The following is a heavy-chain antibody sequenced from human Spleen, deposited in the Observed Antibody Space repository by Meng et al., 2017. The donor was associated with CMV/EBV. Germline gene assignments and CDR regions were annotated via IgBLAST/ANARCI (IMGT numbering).Heavy chain of an antibody. CDR3: ARVRRNGYSGYGYYYYGMDV. CDR2: ISAYNGNT. Sequence: SWIRQPPGKGLEWMGWISAYNGNTNYAQKLQGRVTMTTDTSTSTAYMELRSLSSVTAADTAVYYCARVRRNGYSGYGYYYYGMDVWGQGTTVTVSS. V-gene: IGHV1-18*01. D-gene: IGHD5-12*01. J-gene: IGHJ6*02.